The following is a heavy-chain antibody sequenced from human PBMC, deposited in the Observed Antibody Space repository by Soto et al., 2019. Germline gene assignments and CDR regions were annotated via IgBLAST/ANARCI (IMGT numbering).Heavy chain of an antibody. D-gene: IGHD2-2*01. CDR1: GGSISSGGYY. CDR3: ARSSTSANYFDY. V-gene: IGHV4-31*03. J-gene: IGHJ4*02. Sequence: QVQLQESGPGLVKLSQTLSLTCTVSGGSISSGGYYWSWIRQHPGKGLEWIGYIYYSGSTYYNPSLKSRATISVDTSKNQFSLKLSSVTAADTAVYYCARSSTSANYFDYWGQGTLVTVSS. CDR2: IYYSGST.